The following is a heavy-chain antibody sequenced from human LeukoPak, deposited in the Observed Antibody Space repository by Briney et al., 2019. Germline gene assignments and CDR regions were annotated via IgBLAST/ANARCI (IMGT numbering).Heavy chain of an antibody. D-gene: IGHD6-13*01. V-gene: IGHV1-2*06. CDR1: GYTFTGYH. CDR3: ARDQGSLTRSWYTGY. CDR2: INPYSGDT. J-gene: IGHJ4*02. Sequence: ASVKVSCKASGYTFTGYHIPWVRKAPGQGLEWLGRINPYSGDTNFAQKFQGRVTLTRDTSITTAYMDLSSLTPDDTAVYFCARDQGSLTRSWYTGYWGQGTQVTVSS.